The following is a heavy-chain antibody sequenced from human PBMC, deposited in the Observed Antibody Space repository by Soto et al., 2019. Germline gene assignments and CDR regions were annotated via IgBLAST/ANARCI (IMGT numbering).Heavy chain of an antibody. CDR1: GGSISSYY. D-gene: IGHD3-10*01. Sequence: SETLSLTCTVSGGSISSYYWSWIRQPPGKGLEWIGYIYYSGSTNYNPSLKSRVTISVDTSKNQFSLKLSSVTAADTAVYYCARAHLYYGSGSYRPAIIDYWGQGTLVTVSS. CDR3: ARAHLYYGSGSYRPAIIDY. V-gene: IGHV4-59*01. J-gene: IGHJ4*02. CDR2: IYYSGST.